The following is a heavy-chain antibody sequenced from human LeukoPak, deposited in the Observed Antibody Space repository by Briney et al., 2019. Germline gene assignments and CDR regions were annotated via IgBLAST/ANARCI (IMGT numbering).Heavy chain of an antibody. CDR2: IYPGDSDT. Sequence: GESLKISCKGSGYSFTSYWIGWVRQMPGKGLEWMGIIYPGDSDTRYSPSFQGQVTISADKSISTAYLQWSSLKASDTAMYYCARHLLTGYSSSWSPLRYWGQGTLVTVSS. CDR1: GYSFTSYW. J-gene: IGHJ4*02. D-gene: IGHD6-13*01. CDR3: ARHLLTGYSSSWSPLRY. V-gene: IGHV5-51*01.